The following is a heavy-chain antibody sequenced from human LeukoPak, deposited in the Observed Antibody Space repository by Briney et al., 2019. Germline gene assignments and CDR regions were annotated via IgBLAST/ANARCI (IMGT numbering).Heavy chain of an antibody. CDR3: ARVAKERVGGVYYFDY. Sequence: GVSLRLSCAASGFTFSDYDMHWVRQAIGKGLEWVSAIGTAGDTYYTGSVKGRFTISRENAKNSLYLQMNSLRAGDTAVYYCARVAKERVGGVYYFDYWGQGTLVTVSS. J-gene: IGHJ4*02. CDR2: IGTAGDT. D-gene: IGHD1-1*01. CDR1: GFTFSDYD. V-gene: IGHV3-13*01.